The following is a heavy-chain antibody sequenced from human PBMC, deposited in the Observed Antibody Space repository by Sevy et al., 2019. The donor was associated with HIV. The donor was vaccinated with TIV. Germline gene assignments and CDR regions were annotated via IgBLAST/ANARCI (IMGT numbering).Heavy chain of an antibody. Sequence: ASVNVSCKVSGYTLTQLSMHWVRQAPGKGLEWMGSFDPEDGETLYAQKFQGRVTMTEDTSTNTAYMELSSLRSEDTAVYYCATTKDYYDSSGSPFDYWGHGTLVTVSS. J-gene: IGHJ4*01. CDR3: ATTKDYYDSSGSPFDY. CDR1: GYTLTQLS. D-gene: IGHD3-22*01. V-gene: IGHV1-24*01. CDR2: FDPEDGET.